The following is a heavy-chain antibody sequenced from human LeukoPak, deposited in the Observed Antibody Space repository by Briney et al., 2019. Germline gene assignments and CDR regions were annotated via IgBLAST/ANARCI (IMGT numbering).Heavy chain of an antibody. CDR2: ISAYNGNT. D-gene: IGHD1-26*01. CDR1: GYTFSNYG. V-gene: IGHV1-18*01. J-gene: IGHJ6*03. Sequence: ASVKVSCKAFGYTFSNYGISWVRQAPGQGLEWMGWISAYNGNTNYAQKLQGRVTMTTDTSTSTAYMELRSLRSDDTAVYYCARCRWELSGVYYYYYYMDVWGKGTTVTVSS. CDR3: ARCRWELSGVYYYYYYMDV.